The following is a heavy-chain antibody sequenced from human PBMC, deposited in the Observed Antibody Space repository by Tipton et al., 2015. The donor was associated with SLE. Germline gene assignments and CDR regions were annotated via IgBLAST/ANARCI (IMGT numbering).Heavy chain of an antibody. CDR1: EKSITSGYY. V-gene: IGHV4-38-2*02. CDR2: INRSRNT. CDR3: ARGMLTWRGAIIGVDV. D-gene: IGHD2-8*01. Sequence: TLSLTCSVFEKSITSGYYWTWIRQTPGKGLELIGNINRSRNTYYNPSLNSRVTISEDPAKNQFSLKLTSVTAADTAVHYCARGMLTWRGAIIGVDVWGQGTTVNVSS. J-gene: IGHJ6*02.